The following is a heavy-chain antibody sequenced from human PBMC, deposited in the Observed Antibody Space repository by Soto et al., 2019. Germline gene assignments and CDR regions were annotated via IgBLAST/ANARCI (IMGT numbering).Heavy chain of an antibody. CDR1: GFTFNNYG. J-gene: IGHJ4*02. D-gene: IGHD3-16*01. CDR3: ARDKTFGGTIGSAFDS. V-gene: IGHV3-33*01. CDR2: IWYDASHK. Sequence: QVQVVESGGGVVQPGTSLRLSCAASGFTFNNYGMHWVRQAPGKGLEWVAGIWYDASHKDYADSVKGRFTISRDNSKKALYLQMSSLRGEDTAVYYCARDKTFGGTIGSAFDSCGPGALVTVS.